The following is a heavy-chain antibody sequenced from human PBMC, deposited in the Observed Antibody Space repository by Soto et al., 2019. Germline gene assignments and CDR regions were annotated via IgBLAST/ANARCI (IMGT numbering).Heavy chain of an antibody. CDR1: GYNFSNFW. D-gene: IGHD4-4*01. CDR2: IYPADSDT. Sequence: GESLKISCKVSGYNFSNFWLAWVRQMPGKGLELLGLIYPADSDTRYSTSFQGQVTFSADKSITTAYLHWSNLKASDTAMYYCARSWNDYGTYGAFDSWGQGTRVTVPQ. J-gene: IGHJ4*02. CDR3: ARSWNDYGTYGAFDS. V-gene: IGHV5-51*01.